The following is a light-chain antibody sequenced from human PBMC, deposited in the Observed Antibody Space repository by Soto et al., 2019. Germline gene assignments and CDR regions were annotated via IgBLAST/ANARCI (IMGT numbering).Light chain of an antibody. Sequence: EMVLTQSPGTLSLSPGERATLSCRASQSVSVNSLAWYQQKGGQAPRLLIYAASTRATGVPDRFSGSGSGTDFALTISRLETEDFAVYYCQQYGGSPFTFGPGTKVDIK. V-gene: IGKV3-20*01. CDR3: QQYGGSPFT. CDR1: QSVSVNS. J-gene: IGKJ3*01. CDR2: AAS.